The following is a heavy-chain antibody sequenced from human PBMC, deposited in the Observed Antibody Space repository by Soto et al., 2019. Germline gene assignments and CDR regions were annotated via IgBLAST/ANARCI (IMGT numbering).Heavy chain of an antibody. Sequence: PGGSLRLSCAASGFTFSSYGMHWVRQAPGKGLEWVAVISYDGSNKYYADSVKGRFTISRDNSKNTLYLQMNSLRAEDTAVYYCAKDEGGVAGSYYFDYWGQGTLVTVS. V-gene: IGHV3-30*18. J-gene: IGHJ4*02. D-gene: IGHD6-19*01. CDR2: ISYDGSNK. CDR3: AKDEGGVAGSYYFDY. CDR1: GFTFSSYG.